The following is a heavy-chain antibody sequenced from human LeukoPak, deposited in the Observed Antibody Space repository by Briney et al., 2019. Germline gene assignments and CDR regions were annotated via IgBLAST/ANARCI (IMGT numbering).Heavy chain of an antibody. CDR3: ARDSDRLAGYYFDY. CDR2: INPNSGGT. V-gene: IGHV1-2*02. Sequence: ASVKVSCKASGYTFTGYYMHWVRQAPGQGLEWMGWINPNSGGTNYAQKFQGRVTMTRDTSISTAYMELSRLRSDDTAVYYCARDSDRLAGYYFDYWGQGTLVTVSS. CDR1: GYTFTGYY. D-gene: IGHD6-19*01. J-gene: IGHJ4*02.